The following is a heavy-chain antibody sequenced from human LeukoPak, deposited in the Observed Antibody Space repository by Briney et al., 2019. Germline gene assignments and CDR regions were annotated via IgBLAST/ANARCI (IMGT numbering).Heavy chain of an antibody. V-gene: IGHV3-48*04. J-gene: IGHJ4*02. CDR1: GFTFSSYS. Sequence: GGSLRLSCAASGFTFSSYSMNWVRQAPGKGLEWVSYISNSGSSIYYADSVKGRFTISRDNAKNSLYLQMNSLRTDDTAVYYCAGRTYGSGSYLFHYWGQGTLVTVSS. CDR3: AGRTYGSGSYLFHY. D-gene: IGHD3-10*01. CDR2: ISNSGSSI.